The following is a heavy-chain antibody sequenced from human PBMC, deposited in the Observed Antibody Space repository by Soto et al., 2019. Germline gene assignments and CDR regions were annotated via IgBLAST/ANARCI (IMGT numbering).Heavy chain of an antibody. Sequence: GASVKVSCKASGGTFSSYAIGWVRQAPGQGLEWMGGIIPIFGTANYAQKFQGRVTITADESTSTAYMELSSLRSEDTAVYYCARGGDSSGWYYLRYWGQGTLVTVSS. CDR3: ARGGDSSGWYYLRY. D-gene: IGHD6-19*01. V-gene: IGHV1-69*13. CDR2: IIPIFGTA. CDR1: GGTFSSYA. J-gene: IGHJ4*02.